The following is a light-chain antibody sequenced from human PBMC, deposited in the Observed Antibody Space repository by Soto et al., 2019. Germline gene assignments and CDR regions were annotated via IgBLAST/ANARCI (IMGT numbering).Light chain of an antibody. CDR2: KAS. V-gene: IGKV1-5*03. CDR3: QQYHIYSGT. CDR1: QSISSW. J-gene: IGKJ1*01. Sequence: DIQMTQSPSILSASVGDRVTITFRASQSISSWLAWYQQKPGKAPNLLIHKASHLESGVPSRFSGSGSGTEFTLTISSLQPGDFATYYCQQYHIYSGTFGQGTKV.